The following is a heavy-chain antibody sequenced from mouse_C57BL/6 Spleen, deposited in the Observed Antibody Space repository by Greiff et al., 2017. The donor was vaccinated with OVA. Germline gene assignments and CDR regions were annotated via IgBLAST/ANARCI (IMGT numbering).Heavy chain of an antibody. Sequence: VQLQQPGAELVMPGASVKLSCKASGYTFTSYWMHWVKQRPGQGLEWIGEIDPSDSYTNYNQQFKGKSTLTVDKSSSTAYMQLSSLTSEDSAVYYCARRGSRYAMDYWGQGTSVTVSS. CDR1: GYTFTSYW. CDR3: ARRGSRYAMDY. D-gene: IGHD1-1*01. CDR2: IDPSDSYT. J-gene: IGHJ4*01. V-gene: IGHV1-69*01.